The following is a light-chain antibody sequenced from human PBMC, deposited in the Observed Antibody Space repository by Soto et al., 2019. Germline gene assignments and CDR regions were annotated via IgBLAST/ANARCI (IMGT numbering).Light chain of an antibody. CDR2: GAS. CDR1: QSVSSSY. J-gene: IGKJ1*01. Sequence: EIVLTQSPGTLSLSPGERATLSCRASQSVSSSYLAWYQQKPGQAPRLLIYGASSRATGIPDRFSGSGSGTDFTLTISRLEPEDFSGYYCQQYGSPSTFGQGTKV. CDR3: QQYGSPST. V-gene: IGKV3-20*01.